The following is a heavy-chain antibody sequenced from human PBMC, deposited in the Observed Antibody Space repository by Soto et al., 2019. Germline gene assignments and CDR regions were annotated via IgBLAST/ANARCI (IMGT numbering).Heavy chain of an antibody. V-gene: IGHV4-34*01. Sequence: QVQLQQWGAGLLKPSETLSLTCAVYGGSFTGYYWYWIRQPPGKGLEWIGEINHSGNTNYNPSLKRRFTISADPSKNQFSLKLSSVTAADTAVYYCASGAPRYCSGGSCSSGRDYWGQGTLVTVSS. CDR3: ASGAPRYCSGGSCSSGRDY. J-gene: IGHJ4*02. CDR1: GGSFTGYY. CDR2: INHSGNT. D-gene: IGHD2-15*01.